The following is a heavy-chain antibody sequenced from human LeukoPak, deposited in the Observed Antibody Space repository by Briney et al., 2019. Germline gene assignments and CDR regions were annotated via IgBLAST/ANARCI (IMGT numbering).Heavy chain of an antibody. CDR3: AKELGKQWLALREIRDYYYYGMDV. V-gene: IGHV3-30*18. Sequence: GGSLRLSCAASGFTFSSYGMHWVRQAPGKGLEWVAVISYDGSNKYYADSVKGRFTISRDSSKNTLYLQMNSLRAEDTAVYYCAKELGKQWLALREIRDYYYYGMDVWGQGTTVTVSS. CDR1: GFTFSSYG. D-gene: IGHD6-19*01. CDR2: ISYDGSNK. J-gene: IGHJ6*02.